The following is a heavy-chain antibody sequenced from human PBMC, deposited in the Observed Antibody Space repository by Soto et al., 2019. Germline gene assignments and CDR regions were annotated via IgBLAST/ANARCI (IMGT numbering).Heavy chain of an antibody. Sequence: PGGSLRLSCAASGFTFSSYAMSWVRQAPGKGLEWVSAISGSGGSTYYADSVKGRFTISRDNSKNTLYLQMNSLRAEDTAVYCWAKDIYDSSGYEDYWGQGTLVTVSS. CDR2: ISGSGGST. CDR1: GFTFSSYA. D-gene: IGHD3-22*01. V-gene: IGHV3-23*01. CDR3: AKDIYDSSGYEDY. J-gene: IGHJ4*02.